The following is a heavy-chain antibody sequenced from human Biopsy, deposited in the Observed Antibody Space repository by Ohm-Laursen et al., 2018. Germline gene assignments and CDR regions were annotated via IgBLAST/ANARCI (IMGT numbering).Heavy chain of an antibody. CDR2: INAKTGDT. D-gene: IGHD3-22*01. CDR1: GSTFTGYH. J-gene: IGHJ5*02. CDR3: TRGGYYYDSLAYYYWFDP. V-gene: IGHV1-2*02. Sequence: AASVKVSCKASGSTFTGYHVHWVRQAPGQGLEWMGWINAKTGDTNYAQKFQGRVTMTRDTSISTAYVDLSSLRSDDTAVYYCTRGGYYYDSLAYYYWFDPWGQGTLVTVSS.